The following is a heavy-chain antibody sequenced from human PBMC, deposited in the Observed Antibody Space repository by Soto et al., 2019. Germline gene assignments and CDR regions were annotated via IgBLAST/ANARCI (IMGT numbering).Heavy chain of an antibody. CDR1: GYTFTSYA. Sequence: ASVKVSCKASGYTFTSYAMHWVRQAPGQRLEWMGWINAGNGNTKYSQKFQGRVTITRDTSASTAYMELSSLRSEDTAVYYCARDYRYCSSTSCLRSWFDPWGQGTLVTVSS. CDR3: ARDYRYCSSTSCLRSWFDP. D-gene: IGHD2-2*01. CDR2: INAGNGNT. V-gene: IGHV1-3*01. J-gene: IGHJ5*02.